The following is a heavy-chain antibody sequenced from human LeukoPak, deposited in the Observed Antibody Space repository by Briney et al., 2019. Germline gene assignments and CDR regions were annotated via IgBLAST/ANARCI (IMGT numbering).Heavy chain of an antibody. CDR2: IYHSGST. CDR3: ARVRYDFWSGYLPDAFDI. D-gene: IGHD3-3*01. J-gene: IGHJ3*02. V-gene: IGHV4-38-2*01. Sequence: SETLSLTCAVYGGSFSGYYWGWIRQPPGKGLEWIGSIYHSGSTYYNPSLKSRVTISVDTSKNQFSLKLSSVTAADTAVYYCARVRYDFWSGYLPDAFDIWGQGTMVTVSS. CDR1: GGSFSGYY.